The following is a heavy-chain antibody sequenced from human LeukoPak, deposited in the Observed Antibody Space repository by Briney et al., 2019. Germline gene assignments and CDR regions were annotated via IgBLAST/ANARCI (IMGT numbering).Heavy chain of an antibody. CDR1: GFTFKSYA. Sequence: GGSLRLSCTASGFTFKSYAMSWVRQAPGRGLEWNASISASGGTTYYGDTVRGRFTSSRDNSKNTLYLQMSSLRADDTAVYYCAQRDDTFDFWGQGTMVIVSS. CDR3: AQRDDTFDF. J-gene: IGHJ3*01. CDR2: ISASGGTT. V-gene: IGHV3-23*01.